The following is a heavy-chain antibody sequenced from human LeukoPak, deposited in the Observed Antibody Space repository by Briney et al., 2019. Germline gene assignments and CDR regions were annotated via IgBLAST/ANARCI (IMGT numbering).Heavy chain of an antibody. J-gene: IGHJ4*02. CDR1: GFTFSSYS. Sequence: PGGSLRLSCAASGFTFSSYSMNWVRQAPGKGLEWVSYISSSSSTIYYADSVKGRFTISRDNAKNSLYLQMNSLRAEDTAVYYCASVRGSYSRPFDYWGQGTLVTVSS. D-gene: IGHD1-26*01. CDR3: ASVRGSYSRPFDY. V-gene: IGHV3-48*01. CDR2: ISSSSSTI.